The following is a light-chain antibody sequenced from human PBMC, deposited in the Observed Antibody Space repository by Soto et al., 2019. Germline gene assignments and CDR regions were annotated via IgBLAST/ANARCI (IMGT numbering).Light chain of an antibody. Sequence: QSALTQPASVSGSPGQSITISCTGTISDVGGYNYVSWYQQHPGKAPKLMIYEVSNRPSGVSNRFSGSKSGNTASLTISGRQAEDEADYYCSSYTSGSTFYVFGTGTKLTVL. J-gene: IGLJ1*01. CDR2: EVS. V-gene: IGLV2-14*01. CDR1: ISDVGGYNY. CDR3: SSYTSGSTFYV.